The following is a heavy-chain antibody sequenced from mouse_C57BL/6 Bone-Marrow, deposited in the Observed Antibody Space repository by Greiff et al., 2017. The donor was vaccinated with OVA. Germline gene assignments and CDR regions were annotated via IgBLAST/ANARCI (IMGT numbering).Heavy chain of an antibody. V-gene: IGHV1-69*01. D-gene: IGHD1-1*01. CDR2: IDPSDSYT. CDR1: GYTFTSYW. Sequence: VQLQQPGAELVMPGASVKLSCKASGYTFTSYWMHWVKQRPGQGLEWIGEIDPSDSYTNYNQKFKGKSTLTVDKSYSTAYMQLSSLTSEDSAVYYFARDYYGSIYLYYYAMDYWGQGTSVTVSS. CDR3: ARDYYGSIYLYYYAMDY. J-gene: IGHJ4*01.